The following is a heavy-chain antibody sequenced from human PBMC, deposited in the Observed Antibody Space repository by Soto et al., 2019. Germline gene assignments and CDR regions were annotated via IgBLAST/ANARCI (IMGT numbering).Heavy chain of an antibody. CDR3: ASYSSGWDANYYYGMDV. D-gene: IGHD6-19*01. CDR1: GYSFTNYW. CDR2: IYPGDSNI. V-gene: IGHV5-51*01. Sequence: GESLKISCKGSGYSFTNYWIAWVRQVPGKGLEWMGIIYPGDSNIIYSPSLQGQVTISADKSISTAYLQWSSLKASDTAMYYCASYSSGWDANYYYGMDVWGQGTTVTVS. J-gene: IGHJ6*02.